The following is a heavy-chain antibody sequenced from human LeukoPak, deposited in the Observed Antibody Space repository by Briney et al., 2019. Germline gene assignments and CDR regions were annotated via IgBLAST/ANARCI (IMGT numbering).Heavy chain of an antibody. CDR2: LYGSGNI. Sequence: SETLSLTCTVSDDSIHTVLYYWSWVRQPAGKGLEWLGRLYGSGNINYNPSLKSRVTISVDTSKNQFSLKLSSVTAADTAVYYCARDFSYYYGSGRANWFDPWGQGTLVTVSS. V-gene: IGHV4-61*10. J-gene: IGHJ5*02. CDR1: DDSIHTVLYY. CDR3: ARDFSYYYGSGRANWFDP. D-gene: IGHD3-10*01.